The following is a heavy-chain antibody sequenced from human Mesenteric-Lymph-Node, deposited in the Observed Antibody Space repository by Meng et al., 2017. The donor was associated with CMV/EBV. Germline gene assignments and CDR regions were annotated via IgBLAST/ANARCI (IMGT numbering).Heavy chain of an antibody. CDR2: IYRDGGT. Sequence: GSLRLSCAVYGGSFSGYYWGWIRQPPGKGLEWIGSIYRDGGTQYNPSLKSRVTISVDTSKNQFSLKLSSVTAADTAVYYCARDRGITMVRGVYYYYGMDVWGQGTTVTVSS. J-gene: IGHJ6*02. CDR1: GGSFSGYY. D-gene: IGHD3-10*01. CDR3: ARDRGITMVRGVYYYYGMDV. V-gene: IGHV4-34*01.